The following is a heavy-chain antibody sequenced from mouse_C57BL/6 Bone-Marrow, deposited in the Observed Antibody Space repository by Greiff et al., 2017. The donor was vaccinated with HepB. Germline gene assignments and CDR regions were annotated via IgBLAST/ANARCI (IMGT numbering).Heavy chain of an antibody. CDR3: SRMISTVPAMDY. D-gene: IGHD1-1*01. CDR1: GYTFTDYY. CDR2: IYPGSGNT. Sequence: QVQLKESGAELVRPGASVKLSCKASGYTFTDYYMTWVKQRPGQGLEWIARIYPGSGNTYYNEKFKGKATLTAEESSSTAYRQLSSLTSEDSAVYFCSRMISTVPAMDYWGQGTSVTVSS. J-gene: IGHJ4*01. V-gene: IGHV1-76*01.